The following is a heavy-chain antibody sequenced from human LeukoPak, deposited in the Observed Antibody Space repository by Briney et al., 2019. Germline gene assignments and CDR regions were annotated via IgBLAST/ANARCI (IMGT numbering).Heavy chain of an antibody. V-gene: IGHV3-21*01. Sequence: GGSLRLSCVASGFTFSSYSMNWVRQAPGKGLEWISFISSSSRYIYYADSVKGRFTVSRDNAKNSSYLQINSLRADDTALYYCARGMTASAFDYWGQGTPVTVSS. CDR2: ISSSSRYI. D-gene: IGHD5-18*01. J-gene: IGHJ4*02. CDR3: ARGMTASAFDY. CDR1: GFTFSSYS.